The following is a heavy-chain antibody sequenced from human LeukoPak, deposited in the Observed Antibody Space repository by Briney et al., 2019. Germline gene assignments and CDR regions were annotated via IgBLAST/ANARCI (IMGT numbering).Heavy chain of an antibody. CDR3: AKDGYDGSGYPPYYFDY. J-gene: IGHJ4*02. CDR2: ISGSGGST. D-gene: IGHD3-22*01. V-gene: IGHV3-23*01. Sequence: GGSLRLSCAASGFTFSSYAMSWVRQAPGKGLEWVSAISGSGGSTYYAGSVKGRFTISRDNSKNTLYLQMNSLRAEDTAVYYCAKDGYDGSGYPPYYFDYWGQGTLVTVSS. CDR1: GFTFSSYA.